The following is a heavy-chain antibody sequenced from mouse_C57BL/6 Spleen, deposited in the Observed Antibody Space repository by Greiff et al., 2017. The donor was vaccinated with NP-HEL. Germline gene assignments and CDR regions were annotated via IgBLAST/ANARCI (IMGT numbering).Heavy chain of an antibody. CDR3: ARCSVVAPFDY. Sequence: QVQLQQSGPELVKPGASVKISCKASGYAFSSSWMNWVKQRPGKGLEWIGRIYPGDGDTNYKGKFKGKATLTADKSSSTAYMQLSSLTSEDSAVYFCARCSVVAPFDYWGQGTTLTVSS. J-gene: IGHJ2*01. D-gene: IGHD1-1*01. CDR1: GYAFSSSW. V-gene: IGHV1-82*01. CDR2: IYPGDGDT.